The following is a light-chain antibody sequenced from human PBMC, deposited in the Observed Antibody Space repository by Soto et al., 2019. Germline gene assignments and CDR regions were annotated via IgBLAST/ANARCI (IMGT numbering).Light chain of an antibody. V-gene: IGKV1-8*01. CDR3: QQSYSTPL. CDR1: QGISSY. CDR2: AAS. J-gene: IGKJ1*01. Sequence: AIRMTQSPSSFSASTGDRVTITCRASQGISSYLAWYQQKPGKAPKLLIYAASTLQSGVPSRFSGSGSGTDFTLTISYLQSEDFATYYCQQSYSTPLFGQGTKVDIK.